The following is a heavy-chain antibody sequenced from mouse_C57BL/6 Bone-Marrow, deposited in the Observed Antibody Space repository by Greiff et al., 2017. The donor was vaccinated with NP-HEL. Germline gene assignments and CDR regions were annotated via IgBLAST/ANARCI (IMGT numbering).Heavy chain of an antibody. Sequence: EVKLQESGAELVRPGASVKLSCTASGFNIKDDYMHWVKQRPEQGLEWIGWIDPENGDTEYASKFQGKATITADTSSNTAYLQLSSLTSEDTAVYYCTTGDYDLSWFAYWGQGTLVTVSA. D-gene: IGHD2-4*01. CDR1: GFNIKDDY. CDR3: TTGDYDLSWFAY. CDR2: IDPENGDT. J-gene: IGHJ3*01. V-gene: IGHV14-4*01.